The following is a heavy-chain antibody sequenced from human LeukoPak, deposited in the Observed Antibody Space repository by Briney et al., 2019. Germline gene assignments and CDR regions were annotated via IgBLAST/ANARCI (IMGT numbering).Heavy chain of an antibody. J-gene: IGHJ3*02. CDR1: GFTVSSNY. V-gene: IGHV3-53*01. CDR3: AKDFNWGWAREAFDI. CDR2: IYTGGST. D-gene: IGHD7-27*01. Sequence: GGSLRLSCAASGFTVSSNYMRWVRQAPWKGLEWVSVIYTGGSTYYADSVKGRFTISRDNSKNTLYLQMNSLRAEDTAVYYCAKDFNWGWAREAFDIWGQGTMVTVSS.